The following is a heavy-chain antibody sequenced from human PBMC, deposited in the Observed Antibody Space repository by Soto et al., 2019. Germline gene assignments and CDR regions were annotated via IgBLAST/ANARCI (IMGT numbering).Heavy chain of an antibody. D-gene: IGHD5-18*01. Sequence: GGPVKVSCKASGGTFSSYAISWVRQAPGQGLEWMGGIIPIFGTANYAQKFQGRVTITADESTSTAYMELSSLRSEDTAVYYCAYSYGRRDWFDPWGQGTLVTVSS. CDR1: GGTFSSYA. V-gene: IGHV1-69*13. CDR2: IIPIFGTA. J-gene: IGHJ5*02. CDR3: AYSYGRRDWFDP.